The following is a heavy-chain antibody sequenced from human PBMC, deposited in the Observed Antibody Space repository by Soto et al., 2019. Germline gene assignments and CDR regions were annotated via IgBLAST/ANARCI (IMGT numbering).Heavy chain of an antibody. D-gene: IGHD6-13*01. CDR1: GGTFSSYA. J-gene: IGHJ5*02. CDR3: ANNPGVAAAGKINWFDP. V-gene: IGHV1-69*13. Sequence: ASVKVSCKASGGTFSSYAISWVRQAPGQGLEWMGGIIPIFGTANYAQKFQGRVTITADESTSTAYMELSSLRSEDTAVYYCANNPGVAAAGKINWFDPWGQGTLVTVSS. CDR2: IIPIFGTA.